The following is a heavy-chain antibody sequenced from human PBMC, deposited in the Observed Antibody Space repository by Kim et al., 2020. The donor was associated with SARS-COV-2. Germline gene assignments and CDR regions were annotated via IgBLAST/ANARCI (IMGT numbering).Heavy chain of an antibody. CDR1: GFTFSNYW. V-gene: IGHV3-74*01. CDR2: INRDGRST. CDR3: ARVEYSSTWYIDY. J-gene: IGHJ4*02. Sequence: GGSLGLSCAASGFTFSNYWMHWVRQAPGKGLVWVARINRDGRSTTYADSVKGRFTISRDNAKNTLYLQVNSLRAEDTAVYYCARVEYSSTWYIDYWGQGALVTVSS. D-gene: IGHD6-13*01.